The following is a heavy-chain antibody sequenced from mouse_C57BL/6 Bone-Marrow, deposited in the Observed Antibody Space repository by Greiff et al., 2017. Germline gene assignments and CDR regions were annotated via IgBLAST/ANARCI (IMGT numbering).Heavy chain of an antibody. CDR1: GYTFTSYG. Sequence: QVTLKESGAELARPGASVKLSCKASGYTFTSYGISWVKQRTGQGLEWIGEIYPRSGNTYYNEKFKGKATLTADKSSSTAYMELRSLTSEDSAVYFCAREGYSNYVAYWGQGTLVTVSA. V-gene: IGHV1-81*01. J-gene: IGHJ3*01. CDR2: IYPRSGNT. D-gene: IGHD2-5*01. CDR3: AREGYSNYVAY.